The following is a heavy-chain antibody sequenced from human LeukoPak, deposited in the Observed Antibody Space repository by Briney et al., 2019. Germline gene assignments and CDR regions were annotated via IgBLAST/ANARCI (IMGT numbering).Heavy chain of an antibody. Sequence: GGSLRLSCAASGFTVSSNYMSWVRQAPGKGLEWVANIKQDGSEKYYVVSVKGRFTISRDNAKNSLYLQMNSLRAEDTAVYYCARGPYGGNTNYYFDYWGQGTLVTVSS. J-gene: IGHJ4*02. CDR2: IKQDGSEK. D-gene: IGHD4-23*01. V-gene: IGHV3-7*01. CDR1: GFTVSSNY. CDR3: ARGPYGGNTNYYFDY.